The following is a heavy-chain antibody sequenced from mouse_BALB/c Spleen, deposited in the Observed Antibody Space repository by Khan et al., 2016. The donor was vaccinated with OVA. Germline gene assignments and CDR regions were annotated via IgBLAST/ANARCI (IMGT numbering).Heavy chain of an antibody. V-gene: IGHV2-6-1*01. CDR3: ARQPYYHYNIMDY. CDR2: IWSDGST. D-gene: IGHD2-10*01. J-gene: IGHJ4*01. CDR1: GFSLTNYG. Sequence: QVQLKQSGPGLVAPSQSLSITCTISGFSLTNYGVHWVRQPPGKGLEWLVVIWSDGSTTYNSALKSRLTITKDNSKSQVSLKMNSLQSEETAVYFCARQPYYHYNIMDYWGQGTSVTVSS.